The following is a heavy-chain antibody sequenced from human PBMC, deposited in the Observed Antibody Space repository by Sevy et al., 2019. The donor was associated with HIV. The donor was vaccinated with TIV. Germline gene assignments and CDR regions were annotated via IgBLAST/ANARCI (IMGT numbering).Heavy chain of an antibody. CDR3: ASGRVSYYGSGSYYDAYFDY. J-gene: IGHJ4*02. CDR1: GGTFSSYT. CDR2: IIPIFGTA. V-gene: IGHV1-69*06. D-gene: IGHD3-10*01. Sequence: ASVKVSCKASGGTFSSYTISWVRQAPGQGLEWMGGIIPIFGTANYAQKFQGRVTITAEKSTSTAYMELSSLRSEDTAVYYCASGRVSYYGSGSYYDAYFDYWGQGTLVTVSS.